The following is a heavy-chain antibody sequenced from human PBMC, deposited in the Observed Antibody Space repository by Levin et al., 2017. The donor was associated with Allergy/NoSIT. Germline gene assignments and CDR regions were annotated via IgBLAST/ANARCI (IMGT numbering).Heavy chain of an antibody. CDR3: ARDGSDDYVWGTYRPIFDY. V-gene: IGHV3-7*01. Sequence: GGSLRLSCVGSGFKFRNYWMSWVRQAPGKGLEWVANINQDGREKYFLGSVKGRFTISRDNAMNSLYLEMDSLTAEDTAVYFCARDGSDDYVWGTYRPIFDYWGQGTLVTASS. CDR1: GFKFRNYW. CDR2: INQDGREK. J-gene: IGHJ4*02. D-gene: IGHD3-16*02.